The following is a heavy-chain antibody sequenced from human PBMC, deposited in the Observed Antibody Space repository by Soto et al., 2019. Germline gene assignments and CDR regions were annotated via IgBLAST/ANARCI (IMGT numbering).Heavy chain of an antibody. Sequence: SETLSLTCTVSGGSISSYYWSWIRQPPGKGLEWIGYIYYSGSTNYNPSLKSRVTISVDTSKNQFSLKLSSVTAADTAVYYCARVDYDSSGYYDWFDLWGQGTLVTVSS. CDR1: GGSISSYY. CDR2: IYYSGST. CDR3: ARVDYDSSGYYDWFDL. V-gene: IGHV4-59*08. D-gene: IGHD3-22*01. J-gene: IGHJ5*02.